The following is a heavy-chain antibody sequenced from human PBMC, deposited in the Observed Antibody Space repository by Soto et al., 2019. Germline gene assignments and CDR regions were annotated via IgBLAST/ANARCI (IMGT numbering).Heavy chain of an antibody. V-gene: IGHV1-3*01. J-gene: IGHJ5*02. Sequence: QVQLVQSGAEVKKPGASVKVSCKASGYTFTSYAMHWVRQAPGQRLEWMGWINAGNGNTKYSQKFQGRVTITRDTSASTAYMELSSLRSEDTAVYYCARERSGSYGGRWFDPWGQGTLVTVSS. CDR1: GYTFTSYA. CDR2: INAGNGNT. D-gene: IGHD1-26*01. CDR3: ARERSGSYGGRWFDP.